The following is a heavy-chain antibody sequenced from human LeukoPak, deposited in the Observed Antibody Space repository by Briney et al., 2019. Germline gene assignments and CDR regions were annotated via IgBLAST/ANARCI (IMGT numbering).Heavy chain of an antibody. CDR1: GFTFSSYW. J-gene: IGHJ4*02. D-gene: IGHD3-22*01. CDR2: INSDGSST. V-gene: IGHV3-74*01. Sequence: GGSLRLSCAASGFTFSSYWMHWVRQAPGKGLVWVSRINSDGSSTSYADSVKGRFTIFRDNAKNTLYLQMNSLRAEDTAVYYCARDGSYYYDSSPRLDYWGQGTLVTVSS. CDR3: ARDGSYYYDSSPRLDY.